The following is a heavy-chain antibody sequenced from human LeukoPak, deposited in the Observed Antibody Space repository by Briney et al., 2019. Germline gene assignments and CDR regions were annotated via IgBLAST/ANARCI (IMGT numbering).Heavy chain of an antibody. Sequence: GRSLRLSCAASGFTFSSYAMHWVRQAPGKGLEWVAVISYDGSNKYYADSVKGRFTISRDNSKNTLYLQMNSLRAEDTAVYYCANLRYSSGWYWDLYYYGMDVWGQGTTVTVSS. CDR1: GFTFSSYA. V-gene: IGHV3-30-3*01. CDR3: ANLRYSSGWYWDLYYYGMDV. J-gene: IGHJ6*02. D-gene: IGHD6-19*01. CDR2: ISYDGSNK.